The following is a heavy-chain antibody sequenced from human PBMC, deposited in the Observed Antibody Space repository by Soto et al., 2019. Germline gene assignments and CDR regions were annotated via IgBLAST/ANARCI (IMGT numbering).Heavy chain of an antibody. CDR2: IKEDGSKR. J-gene: IGHJ4*02. V-gene: IGHV3-7*01. Sequence: EVQLVQSGGGMVQPGGSLRLSCVGSGFTFSSYWMSWVRQAPGKGLEWLANIKEDGSKRYYVDSVNGRLTISRDNAKESLFLQMNSLRAEDTAVYYCTRDAYQPGDSWGQGTLVTVSS. D-gene: IGHD2-21*01. CDR3: TRDAYQPGDS. CDR1: GFTFSSYW.